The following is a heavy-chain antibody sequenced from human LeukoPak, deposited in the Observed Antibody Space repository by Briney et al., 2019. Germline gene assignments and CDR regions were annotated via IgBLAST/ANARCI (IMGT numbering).Heavy chain of an antibody. Sequence: SETLSLTCAVYGGSFSGYYWSWIRQPPGKGLEWIGEINHSGSTNYNPSLKSRVTISVDTSKNQSSLKLSSVTAADTAVYYCARGPLRSGYYRPNWFDPWGQGTLVTVSS. D-gene: IGHD3-3*01. J-gene: IGHJ5*02. V-gene: IGHV4-34*01. CDR3: ARGPLRSGYYRPNWFDP. CDR2: INHSGST. CDR1: GGSFSGYY.